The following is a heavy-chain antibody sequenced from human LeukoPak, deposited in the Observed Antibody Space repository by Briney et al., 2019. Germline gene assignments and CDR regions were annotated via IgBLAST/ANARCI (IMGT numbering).Heavy chain of an antibody. CDR3: ARAAEYYYDSSGHYFPHYFDY. CDR2: IYYSGST. J-gene: IGHJ4*02. CDR1: GGSISSYY. V-gene: IGHV4-59*01. Sequence: SETLSLTCTVSGGSISSYYWSWIRQPPGKGLEWIGYIYYSGSTNYNPSLKSRVTISVDTSKNQFSLKLSSVTAADTAVYYCARAAEYYYDSSGHYFPHYFDYWGQGTLVTVSS. D-gene: IGHD3-22*01.